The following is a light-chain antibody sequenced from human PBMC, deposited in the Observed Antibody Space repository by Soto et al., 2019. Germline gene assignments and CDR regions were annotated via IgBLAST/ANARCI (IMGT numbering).Light chain of an antibody. J-gene: IGKJ2*01. CDR3: MQALQSPRT. V-gene: IGKV2-28*01. Sequence: DVVMTQSPLSLPVTPGEPASISCNSSQRLLHSNGYNYLDWYLQRPGQSPQLLVYLGSNRASGVPDRFRGSGSGTDFTLKITRVEAEDVGVYYFMQALQSPRTFGQGTKLEIK. CDR1: QRLLHSNGYNY. CDR2: LGS.